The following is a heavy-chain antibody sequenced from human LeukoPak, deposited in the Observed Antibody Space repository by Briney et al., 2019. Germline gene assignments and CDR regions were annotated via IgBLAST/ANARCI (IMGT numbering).Heavy chain of an antibody. CDR1: GFTFSSYA. CDR3: AKASTYRYSGSYSFDY. J-gene: IGHJ4*03. Sequence: GGSLRLSCAASGFTFSSYAMSWVRQAPGKGLEWVSAISGSGGSTYYADSVKGRFTISRDNSKNTLYLQMNSLRAEDTAVYYCAKASTYRYSGSYSFDYWGKGTTVTISS. V-gene: IGHV3-23*01. CDR2: ISGSGGST. D-gene: IGHD1-26*01.